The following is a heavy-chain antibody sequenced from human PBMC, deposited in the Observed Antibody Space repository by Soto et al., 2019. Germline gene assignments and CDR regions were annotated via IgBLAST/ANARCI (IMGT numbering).Heavy chain of an antibody. V-gene: IGHV3-23*01. Sequence: GGSLRLSCAASGFIFSNAAMSWVRQAPGKGLEWVSSISTSGDSPNYADSVKGRFTISRDNSKNTLFLQMNSLRVEDTAVYYCAQLTTHWGQGTLVTVSS. J-gene: IGHJ4*02. CDR1: GFIFSNAA. CDR2: ISTSGDSP. CDR3: AQLTTH.